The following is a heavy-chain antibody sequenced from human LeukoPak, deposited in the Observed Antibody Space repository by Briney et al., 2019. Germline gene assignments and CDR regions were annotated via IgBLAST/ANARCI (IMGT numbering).Heavy chain of an antibody. V-gene: IGHV3-7*01. CDR3: ARDGFVGAADY. CDR1: GFTFNTYA. Sequence: GGSLRLSCAASGFTFNTYARNWVRQAPGKGLEWVAYINQSGSKQHYADSVRGRFTISRDNAKNSLYLQMNSLRAEDTAVYYWARDGFVGAADYWGQGTLVTVSS. J-gene: IGHJ4*02. D-gene: IGHD6-13*01. CDR2: INQSGSKQ.